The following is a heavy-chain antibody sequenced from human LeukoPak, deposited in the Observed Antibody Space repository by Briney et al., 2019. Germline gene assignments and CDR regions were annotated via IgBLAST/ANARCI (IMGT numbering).Heavy chain of an antibody. Sequence: GGSLRLSCAASGFTFSSYWMDWVRQAPGKGLVWVSRIKSDGSTTTYADSVKGRFTTSRDNAKNTLFLEMNSLRAEDTAVYYCASSTIAVAGTRYFDYWGQGTLVTVSS. J-gene: IGHJ4*02. CDR3: ASSTIAVAGTRYFDY. CDR2: IKSDGSTT. D-gene: IGHD6-19*01. V-gene: IGHV3-74*03. CDR1: GFTFSSYW.